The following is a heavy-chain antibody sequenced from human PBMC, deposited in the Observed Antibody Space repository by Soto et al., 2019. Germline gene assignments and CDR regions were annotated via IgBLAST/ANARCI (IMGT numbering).Heavy chain of an antibody. Sequence: QVQLQESGPGLVKPSQTLSLTCTVSGGSISSGDYYWSWIRQPPGKGLEWIGYIYYSGSTYYNPSLKSRVTISVATSKNQFSLKLSSVTAADTAVYYCARSLEYGGNSVVDTNDYWGQGTLVTVSS. D-gene: IGHD5-18*01. CDR1: GGSISSGDYY. CDR2: IYYSGST. V-gene: IGHV4-30-4*01. CDR3: ARSLEYGGNSVVDTNDY. J-gene: IGHJ4*02.